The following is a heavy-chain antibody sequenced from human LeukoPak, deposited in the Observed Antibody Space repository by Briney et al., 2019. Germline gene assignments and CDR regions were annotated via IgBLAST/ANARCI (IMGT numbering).Heavy chain of an antibody. V-gene: IGHV1-18*01. CDR2: ISAYNGNT. J-gene: IGHJ6*03. CDR3: ARATVTAARVMYYYYYYMDV. Sequence: GASVKVSCKASGYTFTSYGISWVRQAPGQGLEWMGWISAYNGNTNYAQKLQGRVTMTTDTSTSTAYMELRSLRSDDTAVYYCARATVTAARVMYYYYYYMDVWGKGTTVTVSS. CDR1: GYTFTSYG. D-gene: IGHD4-17*01.